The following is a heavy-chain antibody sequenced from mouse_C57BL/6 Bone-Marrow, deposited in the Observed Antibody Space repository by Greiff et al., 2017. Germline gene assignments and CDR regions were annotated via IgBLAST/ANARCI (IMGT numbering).Heavy chain of an antibody. V-gene: IGHV5-4*01. CDR2: ISDGGSYT. Sequence: EVKLMESGGGLVKPGGSLKLSCAASGFTFSSYAMSWVRQTPEKRLEWVATISDGGSYTYYPDNVKGRFTISRDNAKNNLYLQMSHLKSEDTAMYYCAGEGGAYYSRFAYWGQGTLVTDS. CDR3: AGEGGAYYSRFAY. CDR1: GFTFSSYA. D-gene: IGHD2-5*01. J-gene: IGHJ3*01.